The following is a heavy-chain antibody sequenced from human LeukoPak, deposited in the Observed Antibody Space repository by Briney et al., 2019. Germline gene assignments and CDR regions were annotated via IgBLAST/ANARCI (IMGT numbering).Heavy chain of an antibody. D-gene: IGHD6-19*01. CDR3: AREANNSGRYADQ. Sequence: SETLSLTCTVSGGSISSYYWSWIRQPPGKGLEWIGYIYYSGSTNYNASLKSRVTISVDKSKNQFSLKLSSVTAADTAVYYCAREANNSGRYADQWGQGTLVTVSS. CDR2: IYYSGST. V-gene: IGHV4-59*12. J-gene: IGHJ4*02. CDR1: GGSISSYY.